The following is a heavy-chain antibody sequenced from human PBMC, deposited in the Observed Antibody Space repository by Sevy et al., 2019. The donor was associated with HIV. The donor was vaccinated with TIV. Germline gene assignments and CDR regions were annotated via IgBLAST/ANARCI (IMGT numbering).Heavy chain of an antibody. Sequence: ASVMVSCKASGYSFITYSLHWVRQAPGQGLEWMAWINPNNGAAIYAQTFQGRVTVTRDTSINTVYMEMSSLTSDDTAVYYCAREIWKFDLWGQGTLVTVSS. CDR1: GYSFITYS. CDR2: INPNNGAA. D-gene: IGHD1-1*01. V-gene: IGHV1-2*02. CDR3: AREIWKFDL. J-gene: IGHJ4*02.